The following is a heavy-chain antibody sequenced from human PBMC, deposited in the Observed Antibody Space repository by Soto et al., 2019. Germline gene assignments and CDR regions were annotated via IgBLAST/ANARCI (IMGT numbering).Heavy chain of an antibody. V-gene: IGHV1-46*03. CDR2: INPSGGST. CDR3: ARDSGLNTMVRGVLNH. CDR1: GYTFTSYY. D-gene: IGHD3-10*01. Sequence: ASVKVSCKASGYTFTSYYMHWVRQAPGQGLEWMGIINPSGGSTSYAQKFQGRVTMTRDTSTSTVYMELSSLRSEDTAVYYCARDSGLNTMVRGVLNHWGQGTLVTVSS. J-gene: IGHJ4*02.